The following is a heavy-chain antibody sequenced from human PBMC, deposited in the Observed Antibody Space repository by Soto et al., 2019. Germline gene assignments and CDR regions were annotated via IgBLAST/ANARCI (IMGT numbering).Heavy chain of an antibody. CDR3: ASANIHTEVDY. V-gene: IGHV1-69*02. Sequence: QVQLVQSGAEVKKPGSSVKVSCKASGGTFSSYTISWVRQAPGQGLEWMGRIIPILGIANYAQKFQGRVTITADKSTSTAYIELSSLRSEDTAVYYCASANIHTEVDYWGQGTLVTVSS. CDR1: GGTFSSYT. CDR2: IIPILGIA. J-gene: IGHJ4*02.